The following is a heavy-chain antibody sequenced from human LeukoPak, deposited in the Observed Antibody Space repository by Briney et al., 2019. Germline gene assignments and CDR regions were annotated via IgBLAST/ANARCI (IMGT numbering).Heavy chain of an antibody. D-gene: IGHD5-24*01. Sequence: GESLKISCKGSGYSFTSYWIGWVRQMPGKGLEWMGNIYPGDSDTRYSPSFQGQVIISADKPISTAYLQWNSLKASDTAMYYCASCTDAYNGCYFDSWGQGTLVAVSS. CDR3: ASCTDAYNGCYFDS. V-gene: IGHV5-51*04. J-gene: IGHJ4*02. CDR2: IYPGDSDT. CDR1: GYSFTSYW.